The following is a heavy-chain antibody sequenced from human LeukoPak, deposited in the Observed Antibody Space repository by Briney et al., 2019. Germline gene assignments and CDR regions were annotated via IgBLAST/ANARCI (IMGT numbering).Heavy chain of an antibody. CDR2: LYYSGST. V-gene: IGHV4-59*11. D-gene: IGHD3-10*01. J-gene: IGHJ2*01. CDR1: GGSISSHY. Sequence: SETLSLTCTVSGGSISSHYWSWIRQPPGKGLEWIGYLYYSGSTNYTPSLKSRVTMSVDTSKNQFSLKLSSVTAADTAVYYCARGYYSYDLWGRGTLVTVSS. CDR3: ARGYYSYDL.